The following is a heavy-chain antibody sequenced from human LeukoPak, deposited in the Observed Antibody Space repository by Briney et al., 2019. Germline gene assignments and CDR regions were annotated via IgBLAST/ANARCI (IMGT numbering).Heavy chain of an antibody. Sequence: GGSLRLSCAASGFTFSSYSMNWVRQAPGKGLEWVSYINSRSSTIYYADSVKGRFTISRDNAKNSLYLQMNSLRVVDTAVYYCARDIPRCSDGSCFAYWGQGTLVTVSS. CDR2: INSRSSTI. D-gene: IGHD2-15*01. CDR3: ARDIPRCSDGSCFAY. CDR1: GFTFSSYS. J-gene: IGHJ4*02. V-gene: IGHV3-48*04.